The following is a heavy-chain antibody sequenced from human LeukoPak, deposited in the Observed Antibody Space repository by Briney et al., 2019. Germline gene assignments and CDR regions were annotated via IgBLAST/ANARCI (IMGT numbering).Heavy chain of an antibody. J-gene: IGHJ4*02. CDR1: GYTFTGYY. D-gene: IGHD1-26*01. CDR3: ARAIVGATIFDY. CDR2: INPNSGGT. V-gene: IGHV1-2*02. Sequence: GASVKVSCKASGYTFTGYYMHWVRQAPGQGLEWMGWINPNSGGTNYAQKFQGRVTMTRDTSISTAYMELSRLRSDDTAVYYCARAIVGATIFDYWAQGTLVTVSS.